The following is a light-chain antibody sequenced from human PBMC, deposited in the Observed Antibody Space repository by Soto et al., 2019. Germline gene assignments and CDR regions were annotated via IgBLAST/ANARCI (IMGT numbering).Light chain of an antibody. Sequence: EIVLTQSPGTLSLSPGERATLSCRASQRVSNSYLAWYQQQPGQAPRLLMHGASSSATGIPDRFSGSGSATAFTITISSREPADFAVYFCQQYDNSRPYTFGQGTKLEIK. V-gene: IGKV3-20*01. CDR2: GAS. J-gene: IGKJ2*01. CDR3: QQYDNSRPYT. CDR1: QRVSNSY.